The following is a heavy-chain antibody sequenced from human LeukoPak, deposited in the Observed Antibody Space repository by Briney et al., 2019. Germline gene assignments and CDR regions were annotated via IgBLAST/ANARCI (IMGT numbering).Heavy chain of an antibody. V-gene: IGHV1-18*01. Sequence: ASVKVSCKVSGYTLTELSMHWVRQAPGQGLEWMGWISAYNGNTNYAQKLQGRVTMTTDTSTSTAYMELRSLRSDDTAVYYCARDLGSLRYFDWSLFDYWGQGTLVTVSS. CDR3: ARDLGSLRYFDWSLFDY. J-gene: IGHJ4*02. D-gene: IGHD3-9*01. CDR1: GYTLTELS. CDR2: ISAYNGNT.